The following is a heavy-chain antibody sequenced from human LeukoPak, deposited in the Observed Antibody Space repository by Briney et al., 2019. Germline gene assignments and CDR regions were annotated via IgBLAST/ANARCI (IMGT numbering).Heavy chain of an antibody. CDR1: GFTFSS. J-gene: IGHJ4*02. CDR2: ISSGSSYI. Sequence: GGSLRLSCAASGFTFSSMNWVRQAPGKGLEWVSSISSGSSYIYYADSVKGRFTISRDNAKNSLFLQMDSLRAEDTAVYYCARDAKAVAGDFDYWGQGTLVTVSS. CDR3: ARDAKAVAGDFDY. V-gene: IGHV3-21*01. D-gene: IGHD6-19*01.